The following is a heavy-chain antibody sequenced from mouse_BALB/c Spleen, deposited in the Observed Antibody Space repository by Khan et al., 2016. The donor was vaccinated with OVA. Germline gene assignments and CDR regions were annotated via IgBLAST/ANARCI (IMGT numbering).Heavy chain of an antibody. V-gene: IGHV3-1*02. CDR1: GYSITSGYN. J-gene: IGHJ3*01. CDR3: AGGFPTY. CDR2: IHYSGST. Sequence: EVQLQESGPDLVKPSQSLSLTCTVTGYSITSGYNWHWIRQFPGNKLEWMGYIHYSGSTNYNPSLKSRISITRDTSKNQFFLPLNSVTSEDTATYYCAGGFPTYWGQGTLVTVSA.